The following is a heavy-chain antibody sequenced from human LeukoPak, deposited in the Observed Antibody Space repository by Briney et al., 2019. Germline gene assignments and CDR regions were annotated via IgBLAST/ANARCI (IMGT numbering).Heavy chain of an antibody. CDR3: AREVDTAMVTRIDP. V-gene: IGHV4-4*07. CDR2: IYTSGST. Sequence: SETLSFTCTVSGGSISSYYWSWIRQPAGKGLEWIGRIYTSGSTNYNPSLKSRVTISVDTSKNQFSLKLSSVTAADTAVYYCAREVDTAMVTRIDPWGQGTLVTVSS. D-gene: IGHD5-18*01. CDR1: GGSISSYY. J-gene: IGHJ5*02.